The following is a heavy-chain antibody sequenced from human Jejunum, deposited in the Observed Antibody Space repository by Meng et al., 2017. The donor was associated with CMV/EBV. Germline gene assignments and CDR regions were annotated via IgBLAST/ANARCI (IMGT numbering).Heavy chain of an antibody. D-gene: IGHD1-26*01. Sequence: LSSASSGCIFNTYWLHWVRQLPGKGLVWVSRIYQDGSTTVYASSVNRLFTISSDNAKHTLSLLICSLSAEATAVYYCVPWALFFDYWGQGTLVTVSS. CDR2: IYQDGSTT. CDR3: VPWALFFDY. V-gene: IGHV3-74*01. J-gene: IGHJ4*02. CDR1: GCIFNTYW.